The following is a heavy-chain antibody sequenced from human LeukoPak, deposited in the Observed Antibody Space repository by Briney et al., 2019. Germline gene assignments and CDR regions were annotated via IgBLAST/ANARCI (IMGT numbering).Heavy chain of an antibody. CDR3: ARGGRSEYYGMDV. CDR2: IYSGGST. J-gene: IGHJ6*02. V-gene: IGHV3-66*01. CDR1: GFTVSSNY. Sequence: GGSLRLSCAASGFTVSSNYMSWVRQAPGKGLEWVSVIYSGGSTYYADSVKGRFTISRDNSKNTLYLQMNSLRAEDTAVYYCARGGRSEYYGMDVWGQGTTVTVSS.